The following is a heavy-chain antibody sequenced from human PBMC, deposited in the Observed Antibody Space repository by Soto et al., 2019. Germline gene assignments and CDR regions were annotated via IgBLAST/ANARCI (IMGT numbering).Heavy chain of an antibody. J-gene: IGHJ5*01. D-gene: IGHD5-12*01. CDR3: ARSPVEIVATSLYWFDS. CDR2: ISSSSTYI. CDR1: GFTFSSYS. V-gene: IGHV3-21*01. Sequence: EVQLVESGGGRVKPGGSLRLSCAASGFTFSSYSMNWVRQAPGKGLEWVSSISSSSTYIYYADSVKGRFTISRDNAKNSLYLQMNSLRVEDTAVYYCARSPVEIVATSLYWFDSWGQGTLVTVSS.